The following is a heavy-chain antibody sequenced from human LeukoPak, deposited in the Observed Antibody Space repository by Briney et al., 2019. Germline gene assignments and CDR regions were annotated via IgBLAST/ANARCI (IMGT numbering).Heavy chain of an antibody. J-gene: IGHJ5*02. CDR1: GFTFSSYA. CDR3: ARDALSSWYSNWFDP. CDR2: ISGSGGST. D-gene: IGHD6-13*01. V-gene: IGHV3-23*01. Sequence: GSLRLSCAASGFTFSSYAMSWVRQAPVKGLEWVSAISGSGGSTYYADSVKGRFTISRDNSKNTLYLQMNSLRAEDTAVYYCARDALSSWYSNWFDPWGQGTLVTVSS.